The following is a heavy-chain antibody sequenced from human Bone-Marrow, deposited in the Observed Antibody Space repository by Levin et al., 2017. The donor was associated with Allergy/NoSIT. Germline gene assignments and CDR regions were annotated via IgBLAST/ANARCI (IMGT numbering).Heavy chain of an antibody. CDR1: GYTFTVYY. CDR2: INPSTGVT. V-gene: IGHV1-2*06. D-gene: IGHD1-14*01. CDR3: ARFGSNHNFDS. Sequence: GGSLRLSCKTSGYTFTVYYMHWVRQAPGQGLEWMGRINPSTGVTDYVQKFQGRVTMTRDTSISTAYMELSSLRSDDTAVYYCARFGSNHNFDSWGQGTLVTVSS. J-gene: IGHJ4*02.